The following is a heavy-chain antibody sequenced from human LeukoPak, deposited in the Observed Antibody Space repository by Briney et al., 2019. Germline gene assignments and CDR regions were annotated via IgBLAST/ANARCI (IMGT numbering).Heavy chain of an antibody. V-gene: IGHV1-2*06. Sequence: ASVKVSCKTSGYVFTDSYIQWARQAPGQGLEWMGRINPRNGEIDFQQKFQGGVTVTRDTSISTVYMELRRLTSDDTAVYYCARSWYGMDVWGQGTTVTVSS. D-gene: IGHD1-14*01. CDR3: ARSWYGMDV. CDR2: INPRNGEI. CDR1: GYVFTDSY. J-gene: IGHJ6*02.